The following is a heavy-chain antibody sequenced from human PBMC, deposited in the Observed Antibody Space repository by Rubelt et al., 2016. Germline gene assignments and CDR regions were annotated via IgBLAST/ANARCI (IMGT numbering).Heavy chain of an antibody. CDR1: GGTFSSYA. CDR2: IIPILGIA. V-gene: IGHV1-69*04. D-gene: IGHD3-16*01. CDR3: ARANLGPFGRMTPVDY. Sequence: QVQLVQSGAEVKKPGSSVKVSCKASGGTFSSYAISWVRQAPGQGLEWMGRIIPILGIANYAQKFQGRVTITADKSTSTAYMEPSSLRSEDTAVDYGARANLGPFGRMTPVDYWGQGTLVSVSS. J-gene: IGHJ4*02.